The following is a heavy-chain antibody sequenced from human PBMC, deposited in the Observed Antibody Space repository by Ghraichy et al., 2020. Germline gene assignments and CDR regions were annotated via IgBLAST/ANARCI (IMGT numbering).Heavy chain of an antibody. V-gene: IGHV1-2*02. CDR2: INPNSGGT. CDR3: ARDRDGLRFLEWLIWFDY. D-gene: IGHD3-3*01. J-gene: IGHJ4*02. Sequence: ASVKVSCKIGGSNVSGQYMHWVRQAPGQGHKWKGWINPNSGGTNYAQKFQGRVTMTRDTSISTAYMELSRLRSDDTAVYYCARDRDGLRFLEWLIWFDYWGQFSLVTVSS. CDR1: GSNVSGQY.